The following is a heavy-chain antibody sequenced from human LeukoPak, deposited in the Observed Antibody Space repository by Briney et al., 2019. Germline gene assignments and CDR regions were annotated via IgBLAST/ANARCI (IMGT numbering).Heavy chain of an antibody. CDR2: INWNDGST. V-gene: IGHV3-20*04. J-gene: IGHJ4*02. CDR3: ASGGIYYGAAFDF. D-gene: IGHD1-26*01. Sequence: GGSLRLSCAASGFTFSSYWMSWVRQAPGKGLEWVSGINWNDGSTGYADSVKGRFTISRDNAKNSLYLQMNSLRAEDTALYYCASGGIYYGAAFDFWGQETLVTVSS. CDR1: GFTFSSYW.